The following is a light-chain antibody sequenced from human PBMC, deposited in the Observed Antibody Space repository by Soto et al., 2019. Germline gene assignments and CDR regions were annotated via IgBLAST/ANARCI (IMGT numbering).Light chain of an antibody. Sequence: QSALAQPPSASGSPGQSVTISCTGTSSDVGAYNYVSWYHQPPGKSPLLMIYDVSNRPSGVSIRFSGSKSGNTASLTISGLQAEDEADYYCSSYTSSSTLYVFGTGTKVTVL. CDR3: SSYTSSSTLYV. CDR1: SSDVGAYNY. CDR2: DVS. V-gene: IGLV2-14*01. J-gene: IGLJ1*01.